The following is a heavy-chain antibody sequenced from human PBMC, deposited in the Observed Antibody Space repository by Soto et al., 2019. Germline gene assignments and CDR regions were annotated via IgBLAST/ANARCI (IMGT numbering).Heavy chain of an antibody. CDR1: GITFSSYA. CDR2: ISDSGGST. V-gene: IGHV3-23*01. D-gene: IGHD4-17*01. CDR3: AKADYGDYGFDY. J-gene: IGHJ4*02. Sequence: EVQLLESGGGLVQPGGSLRLSCAASGITFSSYAMSWVRQAPGKGLEWVSGISDSGGSTYYADSVKGRFTISRDNSKNTLYLQMNSLRAEDTAVYYCAKADYGDYGFDYWGQGPLVTVSS.